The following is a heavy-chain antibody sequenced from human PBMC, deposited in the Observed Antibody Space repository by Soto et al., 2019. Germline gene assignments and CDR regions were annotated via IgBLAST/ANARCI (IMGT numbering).Heavy chain of an antibody. J-gene: IGHJ4*02. Sequence: GSLRLSCAASGFTFSGSAMHWVRQASGKGLEWVGRIRSKANSYATAYAASVKGRFTISRDDSKNTAYLQMNSLKTEDTAVYYCTSSHMVRGVIHRPDYWGQGTLVTVSS. D-gene: IGHD3-10*01. CDR3: TSSHMVRGVIHRPDY. CDR2: IRSKANSYAT. V-gene: IGHV3-73*01. CDR1: GFTFSGSA.